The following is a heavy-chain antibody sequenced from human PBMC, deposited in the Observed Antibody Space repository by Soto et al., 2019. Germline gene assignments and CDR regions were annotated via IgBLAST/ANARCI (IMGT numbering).Heavy chain of an antibody. Sequence: QVQLQESGPGLVKPSETLSLTCSVSGGSVTSGSYYWSWIRQPPGKGLEWIGYIYSSGGTSYNPSLKSRVTISVDTSKNQFSLKLTSVTAADTAVYYCARDGDGYNNGGQGTLVTVPS. CDR1: GGSVTSGSYY. CDR3: ARDGDGYNN. V-gene: IGHV4-61*01. J-gene: IGHJ4*02. CDR2: IYSSGGT. D-gene: IGHD5-12*01.